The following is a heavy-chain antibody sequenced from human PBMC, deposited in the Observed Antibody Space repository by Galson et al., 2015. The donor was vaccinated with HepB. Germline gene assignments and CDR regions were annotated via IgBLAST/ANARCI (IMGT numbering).Heavy chain of an antibody. J-gene: IGHJ4*02. V-gene: IGHV3-30-3*01. CDR3: ARGDYYDRSGYPGY. CDR1: GFTFSRYT. Sequence: SLRLSCAASGFTFSRYTMHWVRQAPGKGLEWVAVISFDGSNKNYADSGKGRFTISRDNSKNTLYLQMNSLRAEDTAVYYCARGDYYDRSGYPGYWGQGTLVTVSS. CDR2: ISFDGSNK. D-gene: IGHD3-22*01.